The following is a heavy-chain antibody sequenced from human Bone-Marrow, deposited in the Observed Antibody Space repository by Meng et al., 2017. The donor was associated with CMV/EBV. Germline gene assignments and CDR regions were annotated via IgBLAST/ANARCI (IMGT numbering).Heavy chain of an antibody. CDR1: GLTFSRYV. CDR2: ISYDGSNK. J-gene: IGHJ6*02. CDR3: ARVQGWLQLGYYYYGMDV. V-gene: IGHV3-30-3*01. D-gene: IGHD5-24*01. Sequence: GGSRRLSWPASGLTFSRYVIHWVGQAPGKGLEWVAVISYDGSNKYYADSVKGRFTISRDNSKNTLYLQMNSRRAEDTAVYYCARVQGWLQLGYYYYGMDVWGQGTMVTVSS.